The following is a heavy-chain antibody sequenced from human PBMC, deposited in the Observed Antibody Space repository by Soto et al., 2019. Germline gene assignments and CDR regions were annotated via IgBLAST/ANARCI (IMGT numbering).Heavy chain of an antibody. CDR2: IRSETFGGTA. J-gene: IGHJ6*02. V-gene: IGHV3-49*04. CDR3: TKKDGVLTYGMAL. CDR1: GFTFGAYG. D-gene: IGHD4-17*01. Sequence: GSLRLSCSASGFTFGAYGMNLVRQAPGKGLEWISFIRSETFGGTAEYAASVKGRFIISRDDSKRTTYLQLNVLKAEDTAVYYCTKKDGVLTYGMALWGQGTSVTVS.